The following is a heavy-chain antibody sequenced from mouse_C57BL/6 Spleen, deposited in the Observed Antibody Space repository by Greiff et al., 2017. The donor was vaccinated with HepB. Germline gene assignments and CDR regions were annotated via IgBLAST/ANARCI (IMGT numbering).Heavy chain of an antibody. CDR3: ANSGVAY. V-gene: IGHV1-55*01. CDR2: IYPGSGST. CDR1: GYTFTSYW. D-gene: IGHD3-1*01. J-gene: IGHJ3*01. Sequence: QVQLQQPGAELVKPGASVKMSCKASGYTFTSYWITWVKQRPGQGLEWIGDIYPGSGSTTKNEKFKSKATLTVDTSSSTAYMQLSSLTSEDSAVYYCANSGVAYWGQGTLVTVSA.